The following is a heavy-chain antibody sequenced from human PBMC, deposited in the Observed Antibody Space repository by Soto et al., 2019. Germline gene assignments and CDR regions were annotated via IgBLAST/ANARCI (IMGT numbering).Heavy chain of an antibody. J-gene: IGHJ6*02. CDR2: ISYDESSK. CDR1: GFTFSRYG. Sequence: LRLSCAAAGFTFSRYGMHWVRQAPGKGLEWLAGISYDESSKYFSDSVKGRVSITRDKAKNTLYLQMNSLRAEDTAVYYCAKDRAVVLGTYYYYGMDVWGEGATVTVSS. V-gene: IGHV3-30*18. CDR3: AKDRAVVLGTYYYYGMDV. D-gene: IGHD2-15*01.